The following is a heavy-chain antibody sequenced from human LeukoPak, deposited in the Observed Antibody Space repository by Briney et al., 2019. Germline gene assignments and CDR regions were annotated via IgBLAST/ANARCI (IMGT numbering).Heavy chain of an antibody. D-gene: IGHD6-13*01. CDR3: AREASSWDYYFDY. V-gene: IGHV3-53*01. CDR1: GFSVSSNY. CDR2: IYGGGST. Sequence: PGGSLRLSCAASGFSVSSNYMSWVRQAPGKGLKWVSVIYGGGSTYYADSVKGRFTISRDSSKNTLYLQMNSLRAEDTAVYYCAREASSWDYYFDYWGQGTLVTVSS. J-gene: IGHJ4*02.